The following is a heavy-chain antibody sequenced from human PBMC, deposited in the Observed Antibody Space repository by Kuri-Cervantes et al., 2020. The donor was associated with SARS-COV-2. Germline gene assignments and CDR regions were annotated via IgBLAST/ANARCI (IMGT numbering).Heavy chain of an antibody. CDR1: GFLFSSYE. V-gene: IGHV3-48*03. CDR3: VRDHDFWSGYSTGPLDY. D-gene: IGHD3-3*01. CDR2: ISSNGNTI. Sequence: GGSLRLSCIASGFLFSSYEMNWVRQAPGKGPEWISYISSNGNTIYYADSVKGRFTISRDNAKDSLDLQMNSLRAEDTAIYYCVRDHDFWSGYSTGPLDYWGQGTLVTVSS. J-gene: IGHJ4*02.